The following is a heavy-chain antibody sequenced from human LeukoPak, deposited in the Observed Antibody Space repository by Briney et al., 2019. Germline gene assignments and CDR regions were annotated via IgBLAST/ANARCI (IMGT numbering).Heavy chain of an antibody. CDR1: GGSFSSYY. CDR2: IYYTGST. J-gene: IGHJ4*02. CDR3: ARGGSRQSSSSDFDY. D-gene: IGHD6-6*01. V-gene: IGHV4-59*01. Sequence: PSETLSLTCTVSGGSFSSYYWSWSRQPPEKALEWIGYIYYTGSTNYNPSLKSRVTISVDTAKNKFSLRLSSVTAADTAVYYCARGGSRQSSSSDFDYWGQGILVTVSS.